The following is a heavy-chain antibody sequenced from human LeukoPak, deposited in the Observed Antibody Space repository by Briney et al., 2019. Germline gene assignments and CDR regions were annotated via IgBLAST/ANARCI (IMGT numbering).Heavy chain of an antibody. Sequence: GGSLRLSCAASGFTFSSYAMSWVRQAPGKGLEWVSAISGSGGSTYYVDSVKGRFTISRDNSKNTLYLQMNSLRAEDTAVYYCARRAGAYSHPYDYWGQGTLVTVSS. CDR2: ISGSGGST. V-gene: IGHV3-23*01. CDR1: GFTFSSYA. J-gene: IGHJ4*02. D-gene: IGHD4/OR15-4a*01. CDR3: ARRAGAYSHPYDY.